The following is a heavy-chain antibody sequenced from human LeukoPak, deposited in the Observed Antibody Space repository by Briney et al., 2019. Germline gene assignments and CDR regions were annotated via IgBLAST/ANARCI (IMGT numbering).Heavy chain of an antibody. CDR3: TSGLSVLRSNNTPVDY. CDR2: IRSKANSYAT. V-gene: IGHV3-73*01. Sequence: GGSLRLSCAASGFTFSGSAMHWVRQASGKGLEWVGRIRSKANSYATAYAASVKGRFTISRDDSKNTAYLQMNSPKTEDTAVYYCTSGLSVLRSNNTPVDYWGQGTLVTVSS. J-gene: IGHJ4*02. D-gene: IGHD4-17*01. CDR1: GFTFSGSA.